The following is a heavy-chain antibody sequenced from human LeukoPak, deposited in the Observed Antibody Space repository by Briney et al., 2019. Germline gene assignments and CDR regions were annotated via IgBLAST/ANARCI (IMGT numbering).Heavy chain of an antibody. CDR2: IYYTGST. CDR1: GGSATSGGFY. D-gene: IGHD3-10*01. J-gene: IGHJ5*02. V-gene: IGHV4-39*01. Sequence: LETLSLTCSVSGGSATSGGFYWGWLRQPPGKGPEWIATIYYTGSTYYNPSRNSRVTVSIDTSKNQFSLRLTSVTATDTAVYHCARHSGSGSLSRPFDPWGQGTLVTVSS. CDR3: ARHSGSGSLSRPFDP.